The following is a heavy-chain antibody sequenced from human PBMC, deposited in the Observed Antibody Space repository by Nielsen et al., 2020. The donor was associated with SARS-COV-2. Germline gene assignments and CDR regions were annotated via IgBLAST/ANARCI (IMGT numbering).Heavy chain of an antibody. D-gene: IGHD3-9*01. CDR3: ASTDILTGYSYYYYMDV. CDR1: GGSVSSGSHY. Sequence: SETLSLTCIVSGGSVSSGSHYWSWIRQPPGKGLEWIGYIFYRGNTNYNPSLKSRVTISVDTSKNQFSLKLNSVTAADTAVYYCASTDILTGYSYYYYMDVWGKGTTVTVSS. CDR2: IFYRGNT. J-gene: IGHJ6*03. V-gene: IGHV4-61*01.